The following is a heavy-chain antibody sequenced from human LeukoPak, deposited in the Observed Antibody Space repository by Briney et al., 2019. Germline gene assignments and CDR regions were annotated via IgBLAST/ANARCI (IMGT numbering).Heavy chain of an antibody. Sequence: PSETLSLTCAVSGGSISSYYWSWIRQPPGKRLEWIGNFYYSGSTNYNPSLKSRVTISVDTSKSQSSLKVSSVTAADTAVYYCARGSSSSFNFGLWGRGTLVTVSS. J-gene: IGHJ2*01. D-gene: IGHD6-13*01. V-gene: IGHV4-59*01. CDR3: ARGSSSSFNFGL. CDR2: FYYSGST. CDR1: GGSISSYY.